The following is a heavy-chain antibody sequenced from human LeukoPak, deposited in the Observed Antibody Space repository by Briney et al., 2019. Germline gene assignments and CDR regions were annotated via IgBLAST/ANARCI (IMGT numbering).Heavy chain of an antibody. CDR2: ISSSSSTI. CDR1: GFTFSSYS. CDR3: ARADYDFWSRYYYMDV. V-gene: IGHV3-48*01. D-gene: IGHD3-3*01. J-gene: IGHJ6*03. Sequence: PGGSLRLSCAASGFTFSSYSMNWFRQAPGKGLEWVSYISSSSSTIYYADSVKGRFTMSRDNAKNSLYLQMNSLRAEDTAVYYCARADYDFWSRYYYMDVWGKGTTVTVSS.